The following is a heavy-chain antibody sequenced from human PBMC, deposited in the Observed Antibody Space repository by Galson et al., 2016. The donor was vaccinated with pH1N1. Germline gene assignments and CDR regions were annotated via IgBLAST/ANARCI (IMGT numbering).Heavy chain of an antibody. D-gene: IGHD3-22*01. J-gene: IGHJ2*01. CDR1: GGTFNSNG. V-gene: IGHV1-69*13. Sequence: SVKVSCKASGGTFNSNGISWLRQAPGQGLEWTGRIIPILGSTNYAQKFQGKITITADESTSTAYMELNSLRSEDTALYYCAREDYYDVDLSDWYFDLWGRGTLVTVSS. CDR2: IIPILGST. CDR3: AREDYYDVDLSDWYFDL.